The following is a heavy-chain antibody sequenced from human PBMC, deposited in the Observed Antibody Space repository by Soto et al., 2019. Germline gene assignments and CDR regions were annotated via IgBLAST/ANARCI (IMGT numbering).Heavy chain of an antibody. CDR1: GFSLDHYA. Sequence: EVHLVESGGGLAQPGRSLRLSCVASGFSLDHYAMHWVRQAPGKGLEWVSGISWDSGVIDYADSVRGRFTISRDNAKKSLYLQMTSRRAEDTALYYCVKDNVGVECSGGSCYFDYGGQGRLVTVSS. CDR3: VKDNVGVECSGGSCYFDY. J-gene: IGHJ4*02. CDR2: ISWDSGVI. D-gene: IGHD2-15*01. V-gene: IGHV3-9*01.